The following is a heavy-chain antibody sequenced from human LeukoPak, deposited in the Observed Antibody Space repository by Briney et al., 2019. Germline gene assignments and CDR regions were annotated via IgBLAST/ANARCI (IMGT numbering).Heavy chain of an antibody. CDR3: ARDRGGSYSAIDY. CDR2: ISYDGSNK. CDR1: GFTFSSYA. V-gene: IGHV3-30*04. Sequence: GGSLRLSCAASGFTFSSYAMHWVRQAPGKGLEWVAVISYDGSNKYYADSVKGRFTISRDNSKNSLYLQMNSLRAEDTAVYYCARDRGGSYSAIDYWGQGTLVTVSS. D-gene: IGHD1-26*01. J-gene: IGHJ4*02.